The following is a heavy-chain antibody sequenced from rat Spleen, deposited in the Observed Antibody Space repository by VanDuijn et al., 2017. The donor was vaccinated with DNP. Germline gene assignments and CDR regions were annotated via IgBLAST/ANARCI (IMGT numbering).Heavy chain of an antibody. CDR2: ITNSGGSA. CDR3: ATGQYGYNY. J-gene: IGHJ2*01. CDR1: GFTFSYYG. V-gene: IGHV5S13*01. Sequence: EVQLVESGGGLVQPGRSLKLSCATSGFTFSYYGMAWVRQAPTKGLEWVASITNSGGSAYYRDSVKGRFTISRDNAKSTLYLQMDSLRSADTATYYCATGQYGYNYWGQGVMVTVSS. D-gene: IGHD1-4*01.